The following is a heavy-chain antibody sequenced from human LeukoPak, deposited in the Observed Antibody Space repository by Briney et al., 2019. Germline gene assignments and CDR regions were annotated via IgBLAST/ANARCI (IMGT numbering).Heavy chain of an antibody. V-gene: IGHV1-2*02. Sequence: ASVKVSCKASGYTFTGYYMHWVRQAPGQGLEWMGWINPNSGGTNYAQKFQGRVTMTRDTPISTAYMELSRLRSDDTAVYYCARQSWDGSYGYFDYWGQGTLVTVSS. D-gene: IGHD1-26*01. CDR1: GYTFTGYY. CDR2: INPNSGGT. J-gene: IGHJ4*02. CDR3: ARQSWDGSYGYFDY.